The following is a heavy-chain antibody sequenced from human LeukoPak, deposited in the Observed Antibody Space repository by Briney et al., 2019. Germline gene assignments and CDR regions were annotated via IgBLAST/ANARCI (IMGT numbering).Heavy chain of an antibody. CDR2: IKQDGSDK. CDR3: ARGFWFDP. CDR1: GFTFSSYW. V-gene: IGHV3-7*02. J-gene: IGHJ5*02. Sequence: GGSLRLSCAASGFTFSSYWMSWVRQAPGKGLEWVANIKQDGSDKYYVDSVKGRFTISRDNAENSLSLQMNSLRADDTAVYYCARGFWFDPWGQGTLVTVSS.